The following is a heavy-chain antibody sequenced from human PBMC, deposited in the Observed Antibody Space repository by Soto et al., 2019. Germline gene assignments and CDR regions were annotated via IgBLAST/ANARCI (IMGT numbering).Heavy chain of an antibody. D-gene: IGHD2-15*01. Sequence: SETLSLTCTVSGGSISSYYWSWIRQPPGKGLEWIGYIYYSGSTNYNPSLKSRVTISVDTSKNQFSLKLSSVTAADTAVYYCARCSYYYYYGMDVWGQGTTVTVSS. CDR3: ARCSYYYYYGMDV. V-gene: IGHV4-59*01. CDR2: IYYSGST. J-gene: IGHJ6*02. CDR1: GGSISSYY.